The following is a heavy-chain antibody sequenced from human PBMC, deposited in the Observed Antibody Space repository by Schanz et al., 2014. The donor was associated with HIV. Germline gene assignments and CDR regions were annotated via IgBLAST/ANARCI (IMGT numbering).Heavy chain of an antibody. CDR2: ISYDGSNK. J-gene: IGHJ3*02. Sequence: QVQLVESGGRVVQPGRSLRLSCAASGFTFSTYGMHWVRQAPGKGLEGVADISYDGSNKYYADSVKGRFTISRDNSKNTLYLQMNSLRAEDTAVYYCAKDGSWEAFDVFDIWGQGTMVTVSS. V-gene: IGHV3-30*18. D-gene: IGHD1-26*01. CDR3: AKDGSWEAFDVFDI. CDR1: GFTFSTYG.